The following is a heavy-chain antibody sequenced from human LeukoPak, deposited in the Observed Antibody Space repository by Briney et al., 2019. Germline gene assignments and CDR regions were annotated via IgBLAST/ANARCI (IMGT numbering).Heavy chain of an antibody. J-gene: IGHJ4*02. V-gene: IGHV4-61*01. CDR1: GGSVISGSYY. Sequence: PSETLSLTCTVSGGSVISGSYYWSWTRQPPGKGLEWIGYVSHSGNTNYNPSLKSRVTISKDTSKNQFSLNLSSVTAADTAVYYCVREHDWGDFDFWGQGTLVTVSS. CDR3: VREHDWGDFDF. CDR2: VSHSGNT. D-gene: IGHD3-9*01.